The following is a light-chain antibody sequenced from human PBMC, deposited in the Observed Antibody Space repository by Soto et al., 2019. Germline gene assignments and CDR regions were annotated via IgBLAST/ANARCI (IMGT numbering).Light chain of an antibody. Sequence: EIVLTQSPGTLSLSPGERATLSCRASQSVSSSYLAWYQQKPGQAPRLLIYGASSRATGIPDRFSGSGYGTDFTLTISRLEPEDVAVYYCQQYGSSPMYTFGQGTKLEIK. CDR1: QSVSSSY. CDR2: GAS. J-gene: IGKJ2*01. CDR3: QQYGSSPMYT. V-gene: IGKV3-20*01.